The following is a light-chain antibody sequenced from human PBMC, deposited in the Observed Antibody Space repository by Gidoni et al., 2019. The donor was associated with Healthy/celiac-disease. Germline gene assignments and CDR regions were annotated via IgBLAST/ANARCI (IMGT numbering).Light chain of an antibody. CDR1: QSISSW. CDR3: QQYNRSPWT. Sequence: DIQMTQSPSTLSASVGDRVTITCRASQSISSWLAWYQQKPGKAPKLLIYKASSLESGVPSRLSGSGSGTEFTLTISSLQPYDFATYYCQQYNRSPWTFXQXTKVEIK. CDR2: KAS. V-gene: IGKV1-5*03. J-gene: IGKJ1*01.